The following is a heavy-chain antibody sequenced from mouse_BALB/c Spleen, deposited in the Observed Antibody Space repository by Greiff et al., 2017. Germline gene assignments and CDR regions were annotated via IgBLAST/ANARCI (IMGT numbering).Heavy chain of an antibody. Sequence: EVMLVESGGGLVKPGGSLKLSCAASGFTFSSYAMSWVRQTPEKRLEWVATISSGGSYTYYPDSVKGRFTISRDNAKNTLYLQMSSLRSEDTAMYYCARHPPHFDYWGQGTTLTVSS. V-gene: IGHV5-9-3*01. J-gene: IGHJ2*01. CDR2: ISSGGSYT. CDR1: GFTFSSYA. CDR3: ARHPPHFDY.